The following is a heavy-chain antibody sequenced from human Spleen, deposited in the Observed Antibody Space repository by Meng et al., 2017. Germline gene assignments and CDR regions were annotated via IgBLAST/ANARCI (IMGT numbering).Heavy chain of an antibody. CDR2: INHSGST. J-gene: IGHJ4*02. Sequence: SETLSLTCAVYGGSFSGYYWSWIRQPPGKGREWIGEINHSGSTNYNPSLKSRVTISVDTSKNQFSLKLSSVTAADTAVYYCARGRGDHIVVVTAIPEAKRPFDYWGQGTLVTVSS. D-gene: IGHD2-21*02. CDR3: ARGRGDHIVVVTAIPEAKRPFDY. CDR1: GGSFSGYY. V-gene: IGHV4-34*01.